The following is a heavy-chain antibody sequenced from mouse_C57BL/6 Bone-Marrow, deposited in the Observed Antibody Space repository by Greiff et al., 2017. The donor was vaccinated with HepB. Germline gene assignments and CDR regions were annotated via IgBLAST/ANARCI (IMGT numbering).Heavy chain of an antibody. Sequence: VQLQQSGPELVKPGASVKISCKASGYTFTDYYMNWVKQSHGKSLEWIGDINPNNGGTSYNQKFKGKATLTVDKSSSTAYMELRSLTSEDSAVYYCARSGYYGSSVFDYWGQGTTLTVSS. D-gene: IGHD1-1*01. CDR2: INPNNGGT. V-gene: IGHV1-26*01. J-gene: IGHJ2*01. CDR1: GYTFTDYY. CDR3: ARSGYYGSSVFDY.